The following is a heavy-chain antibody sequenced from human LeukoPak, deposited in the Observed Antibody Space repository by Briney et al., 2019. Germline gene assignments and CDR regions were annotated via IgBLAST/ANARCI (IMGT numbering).Heavy chain of an antibody. CDR2: VYNTGST. V-gene: IGHV4-39*07. Sequence: SETLSLTCTVSGDSINSKNYYWGWIRQPPGKGLEWTGSVYNTGSTYYNLSLKSRVTISVDTSKNQFSLKLSSVTAADTAVYYCARDLEEQQVVEEEYYYYYGMDVWGQGTTVTVSS. D-gene: IGHD6-13*01. CDR3: ARDLEEQQVVEEEYYYYYGMDV. CDR1: GDSINSKNYY. J-gene: IGHJ6*02.